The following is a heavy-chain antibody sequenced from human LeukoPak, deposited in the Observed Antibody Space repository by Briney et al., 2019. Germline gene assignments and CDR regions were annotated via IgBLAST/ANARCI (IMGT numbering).Heavy chain of an antibody. CDR1: GFTFSSYA. Sequence: GGSLRLSCAASGFTFSSYAMSWVRQAPGKGLEWVSAISGSGGSTYYADSVKGRFTISRDNSKNTLYLQMNSMRAEDTDVYYCAKVSTPDYYDSSGYSGHYFDYWGQGTLVTVSS. CDR2: ISGSGGST. CDR3: AKVSTPDYYDSSGYSGHYFDY. J-gene: IGHJ4*02. D-gene: IGHD3-22*01. V-gene: IGHV3-23*01.